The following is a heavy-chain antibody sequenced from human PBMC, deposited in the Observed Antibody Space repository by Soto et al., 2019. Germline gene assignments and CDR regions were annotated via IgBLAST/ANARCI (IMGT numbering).Heavy chain of an antibody. V-gene: IGHV3-33*01. CDR2: IWYDGSNK. CDR1: GFTFSSYG. J-gene: IGHJ4*02. Sequence: PGGSLRLSCAASGFTFSSYGMHWVRQAPGKGLEWVAVIWYDGSNKYYADSAKGRFTISRDNSKNTLYLQMNSLRAEDTAVYYCARDMGGYCSSTSSICIFDYWGKGTLVTVSS. D-gene: IGHD2-2*01. CDR3: ARDMGGYCSSTSSICIFDY.